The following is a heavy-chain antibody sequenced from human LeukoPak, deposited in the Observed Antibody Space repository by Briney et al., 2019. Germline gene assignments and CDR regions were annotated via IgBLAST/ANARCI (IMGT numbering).Heavy chain of an antibody. Sequence: PSETLSLTCTVSGGSISSSSYYWSWIRQPAGKGLEWIGRIYTSGSTNYNPSLKSRVTISVDTSKNQFSLKLSSVTAADTAVYYCARSRTTGGRGRVYYYYGMDVWGQGTTVTVSS. CDR3: ARSRTTGGRGRVYYYYGMDV. CDR1: GGSISSSSYY. CDR2: IYTSGST. V-gene: IGHV4-61*02. J-gene: IGHJ6*02. D-gene: IGHD4-17*01.